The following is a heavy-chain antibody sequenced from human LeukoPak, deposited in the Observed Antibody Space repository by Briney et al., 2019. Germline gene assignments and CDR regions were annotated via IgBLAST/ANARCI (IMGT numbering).Heavy chain of an antibody. J-gene: IGHJ3*01. V-gene: IGHV4-38-2*02. Sequence: PSETLSLTCTVSGYSLTSGYYWGWIRQSPGKGLEWIASIFHSGSTFYNPSVKSRVTISVDTSKNQFSLTLRSVTAADTAVYYCARETEKQWQYWGQGTMATVSS. CDR3: ARETEKQWQY. CDR1: GYSLTSGYY. CDR2: IFHSGST. D-gene: IGHD6-19*01.